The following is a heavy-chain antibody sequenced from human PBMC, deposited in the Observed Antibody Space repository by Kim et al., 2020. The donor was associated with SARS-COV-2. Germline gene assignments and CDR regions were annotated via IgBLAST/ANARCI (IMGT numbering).Heavy chain of an antibody. J-gene: IGHJ4*02. V-gene: IGHV3-23*01. Sequence: GGSQRLSCAASGFNFSTYAMSWFRQAPGKGLQWVSGISFSGSTYYADFVKGRFIVSRDNSKNTLYLQMNSLRADDTAVYYCAKPFYGLNWGQGTLVTVSS. CDR2: ISFSGST. CDR1: GFNFSTYA. D-gene: IGHD4-17*01. CDR3: AKPFYGLN.